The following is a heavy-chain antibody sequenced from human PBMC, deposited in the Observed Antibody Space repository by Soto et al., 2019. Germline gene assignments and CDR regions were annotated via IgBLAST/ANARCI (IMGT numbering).Heavy chain of an antibody. D-gene: IGHD3-3*01. CDR3: ARGDVLRFFERFQNYYYGMDV. V-gene: IGHV1-2*02. CDR2: INPNSGGT. CDR1: GYTFTGYY. J-gene: IGHJ6*02. Sequence: ASVKVSCKASGYTFTGYYMHWVRQAPGQGLEWMGWINPNSGGTNYAQKFQGRVTMTRDTSISTAYMELSRLRSDDTAVYYCARGDVLRFFERFQNYYYGMDVWGQGTTVTVSS.